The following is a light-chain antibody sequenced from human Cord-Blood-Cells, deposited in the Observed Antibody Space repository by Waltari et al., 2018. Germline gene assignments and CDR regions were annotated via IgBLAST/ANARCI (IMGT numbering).Light chain of an antibody. CDR2: AAS. J-gene: IGKJ1*01. Sequence: EIKMTKSKYNLYATVGERVKITCRASKSISSYLNWYQQKPGKAPKLLIYAASSLQSGVPSRFSGSGSGTDFTLTISSLQPEDFATYYCQQSYSTPRTFGQGTKVEIK. CDR3: QQSYSTPRT. V-gene: IGKV1-39*01. CDR1: KSISSY.